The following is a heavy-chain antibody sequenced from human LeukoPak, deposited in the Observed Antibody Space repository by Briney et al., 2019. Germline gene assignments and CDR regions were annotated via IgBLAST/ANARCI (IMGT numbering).Heavy chain of an antibody. CDR1: GFTFSSYA. J-gene: IGHJ4*02. CDR2: ISGSGGST. CDR3: AKCSESGSYYRADYYFDY. Sequence: GGSLRLSCAASGFTFSSYAMSWVRQAPGKGLEWVSAISGSGGSTYYADSVKGRFTISRDNSKNTLYLQMNSLRAEDTAVYYCAKCSESGSYYRADYYFDYWGQGTLVTVSS. V-gene: IGHV3-23*01. D-gene: IGHD1-26*01.